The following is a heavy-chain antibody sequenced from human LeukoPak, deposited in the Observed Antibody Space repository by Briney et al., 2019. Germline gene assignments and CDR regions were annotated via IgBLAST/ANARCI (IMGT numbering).Heavy chain of an antibody. CDR1: GYTFTGYY. V-gene: IGHV1-69*04. CDR2: IIPILGIA. D-gene: IGHD1-14*01. Sequence: GASVKVSCKASGYTFTGYYMHWVRQAPGQGLEWMGRIIPILGIANYAQKFQGRVTITADKSTSTAYMELSSLRSEDTAVYYCARDTPLPLPCYFDYWGQGTLVTVSS. J-gene: IGHJ4*02. CDR3: ARDTPLPLPCYFDY.